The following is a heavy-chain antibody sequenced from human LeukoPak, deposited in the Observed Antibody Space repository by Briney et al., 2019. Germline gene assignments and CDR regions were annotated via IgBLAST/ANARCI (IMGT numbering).Heavy chain of an antibody. V-gene: IGHV3-66*02. CDR2: IYGGGST. D-gene: IGHD1-26*01. Sequence: HPGGSLRLSCAVSAFTVRSNYVSWVRQAPGKGLEWVSVIYGGGSTNYADSVKGRFTISRDNSKNTLYLQMNSLRAEDTAVYYCARDHSGSYQRAFDIWGQGTMVTVSS. CDR1: AFTVRSNY. J-gene: IGHJ3*02. CDR3: ARDHSGSYQRAFDI.